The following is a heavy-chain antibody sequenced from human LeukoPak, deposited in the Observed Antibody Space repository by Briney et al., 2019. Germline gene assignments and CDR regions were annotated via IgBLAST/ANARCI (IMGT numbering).Heavy chain of an antibody. V-gene: IGHV3-7*03. Sequence: GGSLRLSCAASGFRFSGYWMTWVRQAPGKGLEWVANIKGDGSETSYVTSVRGRFTISRDNAKNSLYLQMNNLRVEDTAVYYCARAGAGGDSVEIGRHYAFDIWGQGTMVTVSS. D-gene: IGHD3-16*01. CDR2: IKGDGSET. CDR3: ARAGAGGDSVEIGRHYAFDI. J-gene: IGHJ3*02. CDR1: GFRFSGYW.